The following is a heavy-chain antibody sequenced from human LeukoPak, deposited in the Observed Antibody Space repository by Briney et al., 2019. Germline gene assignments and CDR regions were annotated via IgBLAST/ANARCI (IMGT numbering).Heavy chain of an antibody. CDR3: AKDIWEGSSGYYSTAFDY. V-gene: IGHV3-9*01. CDR1: GFTFDDYA. CDR2: ISWNSGSI. D-gene: IGHD3-22*01. Sequence: GGSLRLSCAASGFTFDDYAMHWVRQAPGKGLEWVSGISWNSGSIGYADSVKGRFTISRDNAKNSLYLQMNSLRAEDTALYYCAKDIWEGSSGYYSTAFDYWGQGTLVTVSS. J-gene: IGHJ4*02.